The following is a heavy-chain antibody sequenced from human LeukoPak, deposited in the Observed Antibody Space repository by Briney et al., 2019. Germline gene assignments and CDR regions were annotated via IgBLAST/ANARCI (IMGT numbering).Heavy chain of an antibody. Sequence: SETLSLTCTVSGGSISSYYWSWLRQPPGKGLEWIGYISYSGSTNYNPSLKSRVTISIDTSKNQFSLNLSSVTAADTAVFYCARASSSGWYGDYWGQGTLVTVSS. J-gene: IGHJ4*02. CDR2: ISYSGST. V-gene: IGHV4-59*01. D-gene: IGHD6-19*01. CDR1: GGSISSYY. CDR3: ARASSSGWYGDY.